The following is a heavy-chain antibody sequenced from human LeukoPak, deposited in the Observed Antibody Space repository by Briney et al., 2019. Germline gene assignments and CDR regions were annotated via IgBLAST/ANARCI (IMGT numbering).Heavy chain of an antibody. CDR2: IYTSGST. J-gene: IGHJ4*02. CDR3: TSGSGTYYPFDY. CDR1: GGSISSGDYY. V-gene: IGHV4-61*02. Sequence: SQTLSLTCTVSGGSISSGDYYWSWILQPAGKGLEWIGRIYTSGSTNYNPSLKGRVTISVDTSKNQFSLRLTSVTAADTAVYYCTSGSGTYYPFDYWGQGTLVTVSS. D-gene: IGHD1-26*01.